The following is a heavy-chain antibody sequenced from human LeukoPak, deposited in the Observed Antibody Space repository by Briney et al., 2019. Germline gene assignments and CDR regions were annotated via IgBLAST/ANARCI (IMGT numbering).Heavy chain of an antibody. J-gene: IGHJ5*02. CDR2: INPSGGST. V-gene: IGHV1-46*01. Sequence: ASVKVSCKASGYTFTSYAMNWVRQAPGQGLEWMGIINPSGGSTSYAQKFQGRVTMTRDMSTSTVYMELSSLRSEDTAVYYCARGDIVVVVAALNWFDPWGQGTLVTVSS. CDR3: ARGDIVVVVAALNWFDP. CDR1: GYTFTSYA. D-gene: IGHD2-15*01.